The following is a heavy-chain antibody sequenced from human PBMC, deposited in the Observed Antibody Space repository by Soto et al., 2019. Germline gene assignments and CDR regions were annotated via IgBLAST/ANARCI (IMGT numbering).Heavy chain of an antibody. Sequence: EVQLLESGGGLVQLGGSLRLSCAASGFTFSSYAMSWVRQAPGKGLEWVSAISGSGGSTYYADSVKGRFTISRDNSKNTLYLQMNSLRAEDTAVYYCAKKYGNDFWSGSKMNSGYEGGYFDYWGQGTLVTVSS. V-gene: IGHV3-23*01. CDR3: AKKYGNDFWSGSKMNSGYEGGYFDY. D-gene: IGHD3-3*01. CDR2: ISGSGGST. CDR1: GFTFSSYA. J-gene: IGHJ4*02.